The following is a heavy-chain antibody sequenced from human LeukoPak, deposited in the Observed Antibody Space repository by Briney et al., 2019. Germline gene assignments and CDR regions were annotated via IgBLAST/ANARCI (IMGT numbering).Heavy chain of an antibody. Sequence: SETLSLTCAVYGGSFSGYYWSWIRQPPGKGLEWIGEINHSGSTNYNPSLKSRLAISVDTSKNQFSLKLSSVTAADTAVYYCARGARYSYGYVDYWGQGTLVTVSS. D-gene: IGHD5-18*01. J-gene: IGHJ4*02. CDR2: INHSGST. CDR1: GGSFSGYY. V-gene: IGHV4-34*01. CDR3: ARGARYSYGYVDY.